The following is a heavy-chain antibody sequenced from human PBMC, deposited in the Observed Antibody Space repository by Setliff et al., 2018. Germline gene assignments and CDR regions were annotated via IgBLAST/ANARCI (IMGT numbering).Heavy chain of an antibody. CDR2: IYSSGST. Sequence: SETLSLTCTVSGGSISTSSYYWGWIRQPPGKGLEWIGYIYSSGSTNYNPSLKSRVTISVDTSKNQFSLRLKSVTAADTAVYYCARGNSRSSVWYVVPHFDYWGQGTLVTVSS. D-gene: IGHD6-19*01. CDR1: GGSISTSSYY. CDR3: ARGNSRSSVWYVVPHFDY. J-gene: IGHJ4*02. V-gene: IGHV4-39*07.